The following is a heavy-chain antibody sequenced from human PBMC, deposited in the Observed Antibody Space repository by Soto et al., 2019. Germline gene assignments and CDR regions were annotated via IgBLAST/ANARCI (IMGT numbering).Heavy chain of an antibody. V-gene: IGHV4-30-4*01. CDR2: MYYTGRT. CDR3: ARRSAFSKWDSGADAFAI. J-gene: IGHJ3*02. CDR1: GGSISSGAYY. Sequence: QVQLQESGPGLVKPSQTLSLNCTVSGGSISSGAYYWSWIRQHPGKELEWIGYMYYTGRTYDNPSSGSRVIISRDTSKNLFSLPLTSVTAADTAVYYCARRSAFSKWDSGADAFAIWGQGTMVTVSS. D-gene: IGHD1-26*01.